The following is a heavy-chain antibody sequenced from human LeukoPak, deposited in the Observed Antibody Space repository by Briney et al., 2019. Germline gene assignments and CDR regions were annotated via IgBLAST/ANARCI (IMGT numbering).Heavy chain of an antibody. CDR1: GFTFSSYS. CDR2: IKSKADGGTT. J-gene: IGHJ4*02. V-gene: IGHV3-15*01. CDR3: TRYYGQFDC. Sequence: GGSLRLSCAASGFTFSSYSMNWVRQAPGKGLEWVGRIKSKADGGTTDYAAPVNGRFTISRDDSKNTLYLQMNSLQTEGTAVYYCTRYYGQFDCWGQGTLVAVSS. D-gene: IGHD3-10*01.